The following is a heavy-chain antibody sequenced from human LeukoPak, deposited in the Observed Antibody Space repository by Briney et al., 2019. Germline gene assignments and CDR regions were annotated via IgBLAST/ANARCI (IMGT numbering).Heavy chain of an antibody. CDR1: GGTFSSYA. Sequence: ASVKVSCKASGGTFSSYAISWVTQAPGPGLEWMGGIIPIFGTANYAQKFQGRVTITADESTSTAYMELSSLRSEDTAVYYCAREYGSGSLGYWGQGTLVTVSS. V-gene: IGHV1-69*13. CDR2: IIPIFGTA. J-gene: IGHJ4*02. D-gene: IGHD3-10*01. CDR3: AREYGSGSLGY.